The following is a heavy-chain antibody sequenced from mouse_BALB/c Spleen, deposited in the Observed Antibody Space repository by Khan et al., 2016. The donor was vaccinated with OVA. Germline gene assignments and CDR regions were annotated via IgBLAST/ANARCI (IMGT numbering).Heavy chain of an antibody. CDR1: GYTFTSYW. CDR2: IYPGNTDT. Sequence: EVQLQQSGTVLARPGASVKMSCKASGYTFTSYWMHWVKQRPGQGLEWIGDIYPGNTDTNYNQKFKGKAKLTAVTSTSTAYMELSSLTNEDSAVYYCTRRNWDVAGFAYWGQGTLVTVSA. D-gene: IGHD4-1*01. J-gene: IGHJ3*01. CDR3: TRRNWDVAGFAY. V-gene: IGHV1-5*01.